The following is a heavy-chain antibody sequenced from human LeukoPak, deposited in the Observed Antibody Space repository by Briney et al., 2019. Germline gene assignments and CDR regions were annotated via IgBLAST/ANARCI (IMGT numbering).Heavy chain of an antibody. CDR3: ARDGSKGPFDY. V-gene: IGHV4-4*02. J-gene: IGHJ4*02. Sequence: SETLSLTCAVSGVSISTSNWWRWVRPPPGKGLEWIGEIYHSGTTNYNPSLKSRVTISVDKSRNQFSLNLLSVTAADTAVYYCARDGSKGPFDYWGQGVLVTVSS. D-gene: IGHD2-15*01. CDR2: IYHSGTT. CDR1: GVSISTSNW.